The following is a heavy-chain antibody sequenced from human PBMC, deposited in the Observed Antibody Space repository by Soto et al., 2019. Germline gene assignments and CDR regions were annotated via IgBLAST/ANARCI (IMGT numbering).Heavy chain of an antibody. Sequence: TSETLSLTCAVYGGSFSGYYWSWIRQPPGKGLEWIGEINHSGSTNYNPSLKSRVTISVDTSKNQFSLKLSSVTAADTVLYYCARGPGNYYGSGSYPHWGQGTLVTVSS. CDR3: ARGPGNYYGSGSYPH. J-gene: IGHJ4*02. CDR1: GGSFSGYY. CDR2: INHSGST. D-gene: IGHD3-10*01. V-gene: IGHV4-34*01.